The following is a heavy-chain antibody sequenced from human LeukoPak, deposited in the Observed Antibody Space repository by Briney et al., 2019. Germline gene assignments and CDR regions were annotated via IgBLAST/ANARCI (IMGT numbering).Heavy chain of an antibody. CDR3: ARQNAGPRDYYMDV. V-gene: IGHV4-39*01. CDR1: GGSISSSSYY. J-gene: IGHJ6*03. Sequence: SETLSLTCTVSGGSISSSSYYWGWIRQPPGKGLEWIGSIYYSGSTYYNPSLKSRVTISVDTSKNQFSLKLSSVTAADTAVYYCARQNAGPRDYYMDVWGKGTTVTVSS. D-gene: IGHD3-10*01. CDR2: IYYSGST.